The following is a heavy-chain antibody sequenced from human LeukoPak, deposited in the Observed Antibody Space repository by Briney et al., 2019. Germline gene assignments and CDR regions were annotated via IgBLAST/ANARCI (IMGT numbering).Heavy chain of an antibody. CDR2: IYSSGST. CDR3: ARPRAKWELLNYFDY. V-gene: IGHV3-66*02. CDR1: GFTVSTNY. J-gene: IGHJ4*02. Sequence: GGSLRLSCAASGFTVSTNYMSWVRQAPGKGLEWVSVIYSSGSTYYADSVKGRFTIFRDNSKNTLYLQMNSLRAEDTAVYYCARPRAKWELLNYFDYWGQGTLVTVSS. D-gene: IGHD1-26*01.